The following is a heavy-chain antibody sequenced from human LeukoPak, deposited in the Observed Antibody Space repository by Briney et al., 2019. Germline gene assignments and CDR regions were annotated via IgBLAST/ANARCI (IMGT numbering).Heavy chain of an antibody. CDR2: ISSSGSTI. CDR3: ARTYSWSLSRFDY. D-gene: IGHD3-16*02. CDR1: GFTFSSYE. Sequence: PGGSLRLSCAASGFTFSSYEMNWDRQAPGKGLEWVSYISSSGSTIYYADSVKGRFTISRDNAKNSLYLPMNSLRAEDTAVYYCARTYSWSLSRFDYWGQGTLVTVSS. V-gene: IGHV3-48*03. J-gene: IGHJ4*02.